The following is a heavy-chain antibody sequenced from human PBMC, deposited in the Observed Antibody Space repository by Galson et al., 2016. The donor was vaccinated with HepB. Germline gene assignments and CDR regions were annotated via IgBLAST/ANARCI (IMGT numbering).Heavy chain of an antibody. CDR1: GGSISISY. V-gene: IGHV4-59*01. CDR2: IYSTGTT. D-gene: IGHD2-15*01. J-gene: IGHJ4*02. CDR3: ARGGGKYRWEAFEH. Sequence: SETLSLTCSVSGGSISISYWSWIRQSPGKGLEWFGYIYSTGTTNYNPSLESRVPISVDTSKNQFSLNLKSVTAAETAVDYCARGGGKYRWEAFEHWGQGALVTVSS.